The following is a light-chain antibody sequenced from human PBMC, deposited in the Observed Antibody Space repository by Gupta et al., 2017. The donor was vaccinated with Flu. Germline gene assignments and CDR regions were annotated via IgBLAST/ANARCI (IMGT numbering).Light chain of an antibody. CDR2: ANS. J-gene: IGLJ1*01. CDR1: SANIGAGYD. CDR3: QSYDSSLSAYV. V-gene: IGLV1-40*01. Sequence: QSVLTQPPSVSGAPGQRVTIACPGGSANIGAGYDVQWYQQLPGTAPKLLIYANSDRPSGVPDRFSGSKSDISASLAITGLQAGDEADYYCQSYDSSLSAYVFGTGTKVTVL.